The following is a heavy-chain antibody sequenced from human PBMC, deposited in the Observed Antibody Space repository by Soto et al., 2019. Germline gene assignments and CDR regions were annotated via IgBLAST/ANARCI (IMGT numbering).Heavy chain of an antibody. J-gene: IGHJ3*02. CDR2: IIPILGIA. CDR3: ARVVHGSGPLEDI. Sequence: SVKVSCKASGGTFSSYTISWVRQAPGQGLEWMGRIIPILGIANYAQKFQGRVTITADKSTSTAYMELSSLRSEDTAVYYCARVVHGSGPLEDIWGQGTMVTVSS. D-gene: IGHD6-19*01. V-gene: IGHV1-69*02. CDR1: GGTFSSYT.